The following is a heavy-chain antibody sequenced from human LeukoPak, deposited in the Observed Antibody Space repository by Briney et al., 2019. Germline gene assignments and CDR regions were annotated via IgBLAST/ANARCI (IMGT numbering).Heavy chain of an antibody. D-gene: IGHD5-12*01. CDR1: GGSISSGDYY. V-gene: IGHV4-30-4*08. Sequence: PSETLSLTCTVSGGSISSGDYYWSWIRQPPGKGLEWIGYNSKSGSSYYSPSLKSRVTISVDTSKKHFSLTLNSVTAADTAVYYCAREKNSAYDFIDYWGQGILVTVSS. J-gene: IGHJ4*02. CDR2: NSKSGSS. CDR3: AREKNSAYDFIDY.